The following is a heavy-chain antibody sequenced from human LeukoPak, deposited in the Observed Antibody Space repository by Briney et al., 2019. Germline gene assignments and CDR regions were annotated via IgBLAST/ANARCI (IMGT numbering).Heavy chain of an antibody. CDR2: ISAYSGNT. CDR1: GYSFISY. Sequence: ASVKVSCKASGYSFISYISWVRQAPGQGLEWMGWISAYSGNTNYAHKLQGRVTMTTDTSTSTAYMELRSLRSDDTAMYYCATSYFDILTGYRPLSYWGQGTLVTVSS. V-gene: IGHV1-18*01. J-gene: IGHJ4*02. D-gene: IGHD3-9*01. CDR3: ATSYFDILTGYRPLSY.